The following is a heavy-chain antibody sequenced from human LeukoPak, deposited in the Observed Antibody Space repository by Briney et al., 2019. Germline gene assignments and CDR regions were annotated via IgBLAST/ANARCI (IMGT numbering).Heavy chain of an antibody. Sequence: PGGSLRLSCAASGFTFSSYAMSWVRQAPGKGLEWVSRITNDDATYADSVKGRFTIFRDNAKNTLYLQMNSLRDEDTAVYYCAREDWSIWNWGQGTLVTVSS. D-gene: IGHD3/OR15-3a*01. CDR3: AREDWSIWN. CDR2: ITNDDA. J-gene: IGHJ4*02. CDR1: GFTFSSYA. V-gene: IGHV3-74*01.